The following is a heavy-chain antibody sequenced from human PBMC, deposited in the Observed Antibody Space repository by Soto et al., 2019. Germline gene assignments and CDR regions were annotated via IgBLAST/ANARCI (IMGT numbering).Heavy chain of an antibody. CDR2: IFYSEGT. CDR1: GGSISSNSYF. Sequence: SETLSLTCTVSGGSISSNSYFWGWIRQPPGKGLEWIGTIFYSEGTSYNPSLKSRVTMSVDTSKNQFSLKLTSVNAADTAVYYCTRGGDAYKNGHWGQGTLVTVS. D-gene: IGHD2-21*01. CDR3: TRGGDAYKNGH. V-gene: IGHV4-39*07. J-gene: IGHJ4*02.